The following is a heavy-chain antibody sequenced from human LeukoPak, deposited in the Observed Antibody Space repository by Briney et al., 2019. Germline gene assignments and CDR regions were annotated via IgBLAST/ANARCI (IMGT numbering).Heavy chain of an antibody. D-gene: IGHD3-3*01. CDR2: ISDSGSNI. CDR1: GFTFGSFE. Sequence: GGCLRLSCAASGFTFGSFEMNWVRQAPGKGLEWVSYISDSGSNIYYADSVKGRFTISRDNAKNSLYLQMNSLRVEDTAVYYCARVPNYGFWSGYSLDYWGQGSLVIVSS. CDR3: ARVPNYGFWSGYSLDY. J-gene: IGHJ4*02. V-gene: IGHV3-48*03.